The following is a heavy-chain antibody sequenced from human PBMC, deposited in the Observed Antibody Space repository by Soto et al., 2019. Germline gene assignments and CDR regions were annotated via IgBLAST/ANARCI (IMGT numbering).Heavy chain of an antibody. CDR3: AKVAGVVAARKPDAFDI. J-gene: IGHJ3*02. Sequence: GGSLRLSCAASGFTFSSYAMSWVRQAPGKGLEWVSAISGSGGSTYYADSVKGRFTISRDNSKNTLYLQMNSLRAEDTAVYYCAKVAGVVAARKPDAFDIWGQGAMVTVSS. D-gene: IGHD2-15*01. CDR1: GFTFSSYA. V-gene: IGHV3-23*01. CDR2: ISGSGGST.